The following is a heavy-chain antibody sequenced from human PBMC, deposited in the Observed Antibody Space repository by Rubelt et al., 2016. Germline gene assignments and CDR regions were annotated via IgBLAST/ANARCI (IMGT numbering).Heavy chain of an antibody. CDR2: INSDGSST. D-gene: IGHD1-7*01. CDR3: ARVRELQDYYYGMDV. J-gene: IGHJ6*02. CDR1: GFTFSSYW. Sequence: EVQLVESGGGLVQPGGSLRLSCAASGFTFSSYWMHWVRQAPGKGLVWVSRINSDGSSTSYADSVKGRLTIARDNAKNPLYLQMNSLRAEDTAVYYCARVRELQDYYYGMDVWGQGTTVTVSS. V-gene: IGHV3-74*01.